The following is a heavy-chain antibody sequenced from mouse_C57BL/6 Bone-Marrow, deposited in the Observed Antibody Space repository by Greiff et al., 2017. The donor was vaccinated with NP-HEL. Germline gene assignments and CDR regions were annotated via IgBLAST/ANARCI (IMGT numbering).Heavy chain of an antibody. CDR1: GFTFSSYA. CDR2: ISDGGSYT. Sequence: EVNLVESGGGLVKPGGSLKLSCAASGFTFSSYAMSWVRQTPEKRLEWVATISDGGSYTYYPDNVKGRFTISRDNAKNNLYLQMSHLKSEDTAMYYCAIYYGSRGYFDYWGQGTTLTVSS. V-gene: IGHV5-4*03. CDR3: AIYYGSRGYFDY. D-gene: IGHD1-1*01. J-gene: IGHJ2*01.